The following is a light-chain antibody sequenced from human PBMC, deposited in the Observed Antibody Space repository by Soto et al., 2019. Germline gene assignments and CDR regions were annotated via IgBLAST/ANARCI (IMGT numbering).Light chain of an antibody. V-gene: IGKV3-20*01. CDR3: QQYGSSPPIT. CDR1: QSISSSF. CDR2: GAS. J-gene: IGKJ4*01. Sequence: EFVLTQSPGKLSLSPGERATLSCRASQSISSSFLAWYQQKPGQAPRLLIYGASSWGTGIPDRFSGSGSGPDFTLTISRLEPEDFAVYDCQQYGSSPPITFGGGTKVEIK.